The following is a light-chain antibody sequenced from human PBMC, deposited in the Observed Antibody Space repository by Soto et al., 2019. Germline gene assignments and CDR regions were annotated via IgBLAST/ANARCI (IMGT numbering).Light chain of an antibody. CDR3: QKYNSAPWT. J-gene: IGKJ1*01. CDR1: QGISNY. V-gene: IGKV1-27*01. Sequence: IQMPQSPASLSASVGDRFRMTCRASQGISNYLAWYQQKPGKVPKLLIYAASTLQSGVPSRFSGSGSGTDFTLTISSLQPEDVATYYCQKYNSAPWTFGQGTKVDIK. CDR2: AAS.